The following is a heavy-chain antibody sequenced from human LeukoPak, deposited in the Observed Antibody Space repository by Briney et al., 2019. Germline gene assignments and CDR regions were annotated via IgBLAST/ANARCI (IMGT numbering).Heavy chain of an antibody. CDR3: AKDYDFWSGYKDY. V-gene: IGHV3-30*02. D-gene: IGHD3-3*01. CDR1: GFTFSSYG. J-gene: IGHJ4*02. CDR2: IRYDGSNK. Sequence: LGGSLRLSCAASGFTFSSYGMHWVRQAPGKGLEWVAFIRYDGSNKYYADSVKGRFTISRDNSKNTLYLQMNSLRAEDTAVYYCAKDYDFWSGYKDYWGQGTLVTVSS.